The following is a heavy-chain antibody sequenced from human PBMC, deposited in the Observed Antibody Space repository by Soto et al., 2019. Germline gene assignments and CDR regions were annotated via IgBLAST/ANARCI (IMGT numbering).Heavy chain of an antibody. CDR1: GYPFTSYG. J-gene: IGHJ4*02. Sequence: QVQLVQSGGEVKRPGASVKVSCKASGYPFTSYGISWVRQAPGQGLEWMGWINPYNGNTKYAQKFQGRVTMTTATSTTTAYMELRSLSHDDTAVYYCARNLASVHDYWGQGSLVTVSS. V-gene: IGHV1-18*04. CDR3: ARNLASVHDY. D-gene: IGHD1-1*01. CDR2: INPYNGNT.